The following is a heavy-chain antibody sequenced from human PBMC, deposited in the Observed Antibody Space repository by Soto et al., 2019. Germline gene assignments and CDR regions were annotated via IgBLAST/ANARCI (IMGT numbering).Heavy chain of an antibody. CDR1: GFSFSRYG. CDR2: IGTAGDT. CDR3: ARDQVLDY. J-gene: IGHJ4*02. V-gene: IGHV3-13*01. Sequence: GVSLTVTCQAAGFSFSRYGRHWFRQATGKGLEWVSAIGTAGDTYYPGSVKGRFTISRENAKNSLYLQMNSLRAEDTAVYYCARDQVLDYWGQGTLVTVSS.